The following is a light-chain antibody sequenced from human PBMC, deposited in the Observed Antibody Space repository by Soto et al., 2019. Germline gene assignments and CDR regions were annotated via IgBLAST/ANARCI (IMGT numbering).Light chain of an antibody. CDR3: QKYNGAPLT. CDR1: QGISIY. CDR2: DAS. J-gene: IGKJ4*01. V-gene: IGKV1-27*01. Sequence: DIQMTQSPSSLSASVGDRVTITCRASQGISIYLAWYQQKPGKVPKLLIYDASTLQSGVPSRFSGSGSGTDFPLTISGLQPEDVATYYCQKYNGAPLTFGGGTKVEIK.